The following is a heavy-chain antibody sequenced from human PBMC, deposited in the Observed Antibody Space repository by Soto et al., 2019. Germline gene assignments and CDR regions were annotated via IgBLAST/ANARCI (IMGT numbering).Heavy chain of an antibody. J-gene: IGHJ4*02. CDR3: AKGPPFDY. V-gene: IGHV3-23*01. CDR1: GFTFSSYG. Sequence: LRLSCAASGFTFSSYGMSWVRQPPGKGLELVSAISGSDGSTYYADSVKGRFTISRDNPKNTLYLQMNSLRAEDTAVYYCAKGPPFDYWGQGTLVTVSS. CDR2: ISGSDGST.